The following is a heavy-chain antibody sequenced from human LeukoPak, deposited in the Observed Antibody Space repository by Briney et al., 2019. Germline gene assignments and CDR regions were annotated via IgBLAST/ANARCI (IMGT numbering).Heavy chain of an antibody. CDR1: GYTFTGYY. V-gene: IGHV1-2*06. J-gene: IGHJ4*02. Sequence: GASVKVSCKASGYTFTGYYMHWVRQAPGQGLEWMGRINPNSGGTNYAQKFQARVTITRDTSISTAYMGLSRLRSDDTAVYDCATLELHVYWGQGTLVTVSS. D-gene: IGHD1-26*01. CDR3: ATLELHVY. CDR2: INPNSGGT.